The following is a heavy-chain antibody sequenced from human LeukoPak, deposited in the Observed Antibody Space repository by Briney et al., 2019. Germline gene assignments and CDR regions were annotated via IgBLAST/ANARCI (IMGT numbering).Heavy chain of an antibody. Sequence: GGSLRLSCAAPGFTFSSYAMNWVRRAPGKGLEWVSGISEGGGSTYYADSVKGRFTISRDNSRNTVYLQMNSLRVEDSAIYYCAKTSGGNYWGQGTLVTVSS. D-gene: IGHD4-23*01. CDR1: GFTFSSYA. V-gene: IGHV3-23*01. CDR2: ISEGGGST. CDR3: AKTSGGNY. J-gene: IGHJ4*02.